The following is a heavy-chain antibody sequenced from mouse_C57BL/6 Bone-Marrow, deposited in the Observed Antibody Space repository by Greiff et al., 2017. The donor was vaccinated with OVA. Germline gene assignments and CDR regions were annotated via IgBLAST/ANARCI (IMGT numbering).Heavy chain of an antibody. D-gene: IGHD3-1*01. CDR3: ASEGIYSGYLDY. Sequence: EVQLQQSGPELVKPGASVKMSCKASGYTFTDYYMNWVKQSHGKSLEWIGDINPNNGGTSYNQKFKGKATLTVDKSSSTAYMELRSLTSEESEVYAGASEGIYSGYLDYWGQGTTLTVSS. J-gene: IGHJ2*01. CDR1: GYTFTDYY. V-gene: IGHV1-26*01. CDR2: INPNNGGT.